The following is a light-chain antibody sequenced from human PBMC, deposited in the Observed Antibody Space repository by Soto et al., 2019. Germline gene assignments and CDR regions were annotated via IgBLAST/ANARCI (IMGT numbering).Light chain of an antibody. CDR1: SSNIGSNT. CDR2: SNN. CDR3: AAWDDSLNGRL. Sequence: QSLLTQPPSASGTPGQRVTISCSGSSSNIGSNTVNWYQQLPGTAPKLLIYSNNQRPSGVPDRFSGSKSGTSASLAISGLQSEDEADYYCAAWDDSLNGRLFGGGTKLTVL. V-gene: IGLV1-44*01. J-gene: IGLJ2*01.